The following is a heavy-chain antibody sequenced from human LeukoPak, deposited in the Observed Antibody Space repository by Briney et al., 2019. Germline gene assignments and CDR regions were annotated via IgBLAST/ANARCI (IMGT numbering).Heavy chain of an antibody. V-gene: IGHV4-30-2*01. J-gene: IGHJ4*02. D-gene: IGHD1-26*01. CDR2: IYHSGST. CDR1: GGSISSGGYY. Sequence: TSETLSLTCTVSGGSISSGGYYWSWIRQPPGKGLEWIGYIYHSGSTYYNPSLKSRVTISVDRSKNQFSLKLSSVTAADTAVYYCARGISGSYYVWGQGTLVTVSS. CDR3: ARGISGSYYV.